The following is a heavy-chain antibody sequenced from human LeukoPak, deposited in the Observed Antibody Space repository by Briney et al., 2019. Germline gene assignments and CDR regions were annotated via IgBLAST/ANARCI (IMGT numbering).Heavy chain of an antibody. CDR2: ISGSGGNT. CDR3: AKDRPRGMVYCSSTSCSYYFDY. V-gene: IGHV3-23*01. Sequence: GGSLRLSCAASGFTLSSYDMSWVRQAPGKGLEWVSPISGSGGNTYYAGSVKGRFTISGDNSKNTLYLQMNSLRAVDTAVYYCAKDRPRGMVYCSSTSCSYYFDYWGQGTLVTVSS. D-gene: IGHD2-2*01. CDR1: GFTLSSYD. J-gene: IGHJ4*02.